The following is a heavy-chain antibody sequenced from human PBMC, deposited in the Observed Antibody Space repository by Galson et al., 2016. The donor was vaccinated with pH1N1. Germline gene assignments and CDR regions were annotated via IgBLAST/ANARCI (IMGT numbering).Heavy chain of an antibody. CDR2: VYPGDSDT. D-gene: IGHD3-10*01. CDR3: ARLRDGITVGREVYFDL. J-gene: IGHJ4*02. V-gene: IGHV5-51*03. Sequence: QSGAEVKKPGESLKISCRGSGYSFTSYWIAWVRQKPGKGLEWMGIVYPGDSDTRYSPSFRGLFTFSADKSIGTAYLQWSSLEASDTAIYYCARLRDGITVGREVYFDLWGQGTLVTVSP. CDR1: GYSFTSYW.